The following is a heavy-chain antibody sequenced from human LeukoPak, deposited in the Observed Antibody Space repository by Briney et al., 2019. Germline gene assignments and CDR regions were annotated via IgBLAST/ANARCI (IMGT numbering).Heavy chain of an antibody. D-gene: IGHD6-6*01. J-gene: IGHJ4*02. V-gene: IGHV3-23*01. CDR1: GFTFSSYA. CDR2: ISGSGGST. CDR3: ARVISSSSEGIFDY. Sequence: HPGGSLRLSCAASGFTFSSYAMSWVRQAPGKGLEWVSAISGSGGSTYYADSVKGRFTISRDNSKNTLYLQMNSLRAEDTAVYYCARVISSSSEGIFDYWGQGTLVTVSS.